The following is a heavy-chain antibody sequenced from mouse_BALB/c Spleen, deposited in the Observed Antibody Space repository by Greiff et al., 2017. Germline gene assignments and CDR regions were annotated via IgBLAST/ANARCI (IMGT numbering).Heavy chain of an antibody. Sequence: EVQLQESGPGLVKPSQSLSLTCSVTGYSITSGYYWNWIRQFPGNKLEWMGYISYDGSNNYNPSLKNRISITRDTSKNQFFLKLNSVTTEDTATYYCARETYYRSYAMDYWGQGTSVTVSS. CDR1: GYSITSGYY. CDR2: ISYDGSN. J-gene: IGHJ4*01. CDR3: ARETYYRSYAMDY. D-gene: IGHD2-14*01. V-gene: IGHV3-6*02.